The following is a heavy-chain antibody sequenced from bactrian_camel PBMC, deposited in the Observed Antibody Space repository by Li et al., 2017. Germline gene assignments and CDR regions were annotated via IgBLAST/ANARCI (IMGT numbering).Heavy chain of an antibody. Sequence: DVQLVESGGGSVQAGGSLTLSCAVSGYTSNHNCMGWYRQAPGNECELVSTIRSDGTTYYSDSVKGRFTISRDNAKNTLYLQMNSLESEDTALYYCATDDEHADIDGGYWGQGTQVTVS. D-gene: IGHD1*01. V-gene: IGHV3S67*01. CDR3: ATDDEHADIDGGY. J-gene: IGHJ6*01. CDR2: IRSDGTT. CDR1: GYTSNHNC.